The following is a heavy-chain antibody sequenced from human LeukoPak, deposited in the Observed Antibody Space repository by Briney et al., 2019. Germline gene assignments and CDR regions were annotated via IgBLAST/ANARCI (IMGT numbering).Heavy chain of an antibody. J-gene: IGHJ6*03. CDR3: ARVDFGVVIIGGRYYYMDV. Sequence: PSETLSLTCTVSGGSISSSSYYWGWIRQPPGKGLEWIGSIYHSGSTYYNPSLKSRVTISVDTSKNQFSLKLSSVTAADTAVYYCARVDFGVVIIGGRYYYMDVWGKGTTVTVSS. CDR2: IYHSGST. CDR1: GGSISSSSYY. V-gene: IGHV4-39*07. D-gene: IGHD3-3*01.